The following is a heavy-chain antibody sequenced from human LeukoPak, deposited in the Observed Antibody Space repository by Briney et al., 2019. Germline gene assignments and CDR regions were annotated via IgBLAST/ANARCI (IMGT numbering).Heavy chain of an antibody. D-gene: IGHD6-25*01. CDR2: IYSGGST. CDR1: GFTVSSNY. V-gene: IGHV3-66*01. J-gene: IGHJ4*02. CDR3: AKDESPRIAADNY. Sequence: GGSLRLSCAASGFTVSSNYMSWVRQAPGKGLEWVSIIYSGGSTYYADSVRGRFTISRDNSKNTLYLLMNSLRAEDTAVYYCAKDESPRIAADNYWGQGTLVTVSS.